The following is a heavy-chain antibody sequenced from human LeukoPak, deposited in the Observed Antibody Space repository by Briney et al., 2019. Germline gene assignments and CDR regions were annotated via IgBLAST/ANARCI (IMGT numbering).Heavy chain of an antibody. J-gene: IGHJ4*02. D-gene: IGHD6-19*01. CDR1: GGSIRSYY. CDR3: ARTNGYSSGWYFDY. CDR2: IYTSGST. Sequence: SETLSLTCTVSGGSIRSYYWSWIGQPAGKGLEWIGRIYTSGSTNYNPSLKRRVTMSVDTSKNQFSLKLSSVTAADTAVYYCARTNGYSSGWYFDYWGQGTLVTVSS. V-gene: IGHV4-4*07.